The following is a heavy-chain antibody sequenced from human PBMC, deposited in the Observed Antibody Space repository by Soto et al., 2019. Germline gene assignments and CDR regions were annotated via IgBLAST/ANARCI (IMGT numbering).Heavy chain of an antibody. D-gene: IGHD6-13*01. CDR1: GGTFSSYA. CDR2: IIPIFGTA. V-gene: IGHV1-69*13. CDR3: ARLIAGNYYGMDV. J-gene: IGHJ6*02. Sequence: GASVKVSCKASGGTFSSYAISWVRQAPGQGLEWMGGIIPIFGTASYAQKFQGRVTITADESTSTAYMELSSLRSEDTAVYYCARLIAGNYYGMDVWGQGTTVTVSS.